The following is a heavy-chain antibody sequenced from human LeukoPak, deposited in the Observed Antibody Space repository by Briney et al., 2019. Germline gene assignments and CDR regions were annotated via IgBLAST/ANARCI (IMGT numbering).Heavy chain of an antibody. D-gene: IGHD2-2*01. CDR1: GDSVSSNSVT. J-gene: IGHJ5*02. CDR3: ARRPTQYDCFDP. CDR2: TYYRSTWYN. V-gene: IGHV6-1*01. Sequence: SQTLSLTCAISGDSVSSNSVTWNWIRQSPSRGLEWLGRTYYRSTWYNDYAVSVRGRITVNSDTSKNQLSLHLNSVTPEDTAVYYCARRPTQYDCFDPWGQGILVTVSS.